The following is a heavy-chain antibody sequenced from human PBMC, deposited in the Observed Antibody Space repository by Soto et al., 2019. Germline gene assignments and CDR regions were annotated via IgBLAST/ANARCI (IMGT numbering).Heavy chain of an antibody. J-gene: IGHJ6*02. CDR1: GFTVSSNY. CDR2: IYSGGST. CDR3: ARAPVVAANYYYYYGMDV. V-gene: IGHV3-53*01. Sequence: GGSLRLSCAASGFTVSSNYMSWVRQAPGKGLEWVSVIYSGGSTYYADSVKGRFTISRDNSENTLYLQMNSLRAEDTAVYYCARAPVVAANYYYYYGMDVWGQGTTVTVS. D-gene: IGHD2-15*01.